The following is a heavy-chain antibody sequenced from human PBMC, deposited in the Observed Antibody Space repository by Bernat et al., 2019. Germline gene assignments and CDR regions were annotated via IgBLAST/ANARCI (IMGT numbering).Heavy chain of an antibody. J-gene: IGHJ5*02. CDR2: IIPILGIA. CDR3: ARDGWELFKFWFDP. Sequence: QVQLVQSGAEVKKPGSSVKVSCKASGGTFSSYAISWVRQALGQGLEWMGRIIPILGIANYAQKFQGRVTITADKSTSTAYMELSSLRSEDTAVYYCARDGWELFKFWFDPWGQGTLVTVSS. CDR1: GGTFSSYA. V-gene: IGHV1-69*04. D-gene: IGHD1-26*01.